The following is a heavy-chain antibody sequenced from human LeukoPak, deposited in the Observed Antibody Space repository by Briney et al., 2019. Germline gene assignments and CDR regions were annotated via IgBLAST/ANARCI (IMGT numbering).Heavy chain of an antibody. CDR3: AKPSPTLRFLEWLFAGYFDY. Sequence: GGSLRLSCAASGFTFSSYAMSWVRQAPGKGLEWVSAISGSGGSTYYADSVKGRFTISRDNSKNTLYLQMNSLRAEDTAVYYCAKPSPTLRFLEWLFAGYFDYWGQGTLVTVSS. CDR2: ISGSGGST. CDR1: GFTFSSYA. D-gene: IGHD3-3*01. V-gene: IGHV3-23*01. J-gene: IGHJ4*02.